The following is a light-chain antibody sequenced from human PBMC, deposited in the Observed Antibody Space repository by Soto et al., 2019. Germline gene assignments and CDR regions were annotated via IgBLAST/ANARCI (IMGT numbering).Light chain of an antibody. CDR3: QESYSISFT. CDR2: AAS. CDR1: QSITRY. Sequence: DIPMTQSPSSLSASVGDRVTITCRASQSITRYLNWYQQKPGKAPKLLMYAASSVQGGVPSRFSASGSGTEFTLTINNLQPEDFATYYCQESYSISFTFGPGTKVDIK. J-gene: IGKJ3*01. V-gene: IGKV1-39*01.